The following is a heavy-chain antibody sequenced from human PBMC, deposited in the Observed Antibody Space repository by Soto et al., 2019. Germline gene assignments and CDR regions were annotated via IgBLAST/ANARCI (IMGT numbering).Heavy chain of an antibody. V-gene: IGHV3-15*01. CDR3: AVNDYLDY. J-gene: IGHJ4*02. CDR2: IKRKSDGGTT. CDR1: GFTFSNAW. Sequence: GGSLRLSCAASGFTFSNAWMIWVRQAPGKGLEWVGRIKRKSDGGTTDYAAPVKGRFTISRDDSANTLYLQMNSLKIEDTAVYFCAVNDYLDYWGQGALVTVPS.